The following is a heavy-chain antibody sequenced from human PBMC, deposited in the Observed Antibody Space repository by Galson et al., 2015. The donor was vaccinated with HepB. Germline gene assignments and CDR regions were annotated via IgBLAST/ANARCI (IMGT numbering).Heavy chain of an antibody. D-gene: IGHD3-10*02. CDR2: ISSSSSTI. Sequence: SLRLSCAASGFTFSSYGMNWVRQAPGKGLEWVSYISSSSSTIYYADSVKGRFTISRDNAKNSLYLQMNSLRAEDTAIYYCARDRSMFRGLMDVWGQGTTVTVSS. CDR1: GFTFSSYG. CDR3: ARDRSMFRGLMDV. J-gene: IGHJ6*02. V-gene: IGHV3-48*04.